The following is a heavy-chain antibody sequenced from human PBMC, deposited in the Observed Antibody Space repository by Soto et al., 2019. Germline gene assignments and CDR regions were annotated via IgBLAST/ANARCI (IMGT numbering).Heavy chain of an antibody. Sequence: WETLSLTCAFSVDSISRGYHWAWIRQPPGKGLEWVASIYHSGTTYYNPSLTGRLTISVDTSKNEFSLKVSSVTAADSAVYYCARTDNVGYYTYCGQGILVTVSS. CDR1: VDSISRGYH. V-gene: IGHV4-38-2*01. CDR2: IYHSGTT. CDR3: ARTDNVGYYTY. J-gene: IGHJ4*02. D-gene: IGHD3-3*01.